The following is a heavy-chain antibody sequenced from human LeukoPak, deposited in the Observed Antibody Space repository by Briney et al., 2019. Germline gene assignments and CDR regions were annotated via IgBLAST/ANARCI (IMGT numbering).Heavy chain of an antibody. CDR1: GYTFTSYG. CDR2: ISAYNGNT. CDR3: ARDKQQLVQSPYNWFDP. Sequence: ASVKVSCKASGYTFTSYGISWVRQAPGQGLEWMGWISAYNGNTNYAQKLQGRVTMTTDTSTSTAYMELRSLRSDNTAVYYCARDKQQLVQSPYNWFDPWGQGTLVTVSS. D-gene: IGHD6-13*01. J-gene: IGHJ5*02. V-gene: IGHV1-18*01.